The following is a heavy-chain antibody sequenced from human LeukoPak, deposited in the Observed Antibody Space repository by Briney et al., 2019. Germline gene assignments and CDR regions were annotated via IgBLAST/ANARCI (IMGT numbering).Heavy chain of an antibody. V-gene: IGHV3-23*01. J-gene: IGHJ4*02. D-gene: IGHD2-21*02. CDR1: GFTFSTYA. CDR2: ITGSGDST. Sequence: GGSLRLSCAASGFTFSTYAMSWVRQAPGKGLEWVSAITGSGDSTYYADSVRGRFTISRDNSKNTLFLQMNTLRAEDTAVYYCARLCGGDCYVWDYWGQGTLVTVPS. CDR3: ARLCGGDCYVWDY.